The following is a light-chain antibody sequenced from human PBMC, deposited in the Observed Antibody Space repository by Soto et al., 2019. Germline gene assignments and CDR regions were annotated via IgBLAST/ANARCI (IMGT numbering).Light chain of an antibody. CDR3: SSYTSSSTLLV. J-gene: IGLJ1*01. Sequence: QSALTQPASVSGSPGQSITISCTGTSSDVGGYNYVSWYQQHPGKAPKLMIYYVSNRPSGVSNRFSGSKSGNTASLTISGLQAEDEADYYCSSYTSSSTLLVFGTGTKVTVL. CDR2: YVS. CDR1: SSDVGGYNY. V-gene: IGLV2-14*01.